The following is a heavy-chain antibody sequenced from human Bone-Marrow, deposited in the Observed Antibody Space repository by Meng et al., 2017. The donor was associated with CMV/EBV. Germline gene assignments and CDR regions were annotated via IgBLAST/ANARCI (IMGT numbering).Heavy chain of an antibody. Sequence: ASVKVSCKASGGTFSSYAISWVQQAPGQGLEWMGWMNPNSGNTGYAQKFQGRVTMTRNTSISTAYMELSSLRSEDTAVYYCARTSTNYYYYGMDVWGQGTTVTGSS. V-gene: IGHV1-8*02. D-gene: IGHD4-11*01. CDR1: GGTFSSYA. CDR2: MNPNSGNT. CDR3: ARTSTNYYYYGMDV. J-gene: IGHJ6*02.